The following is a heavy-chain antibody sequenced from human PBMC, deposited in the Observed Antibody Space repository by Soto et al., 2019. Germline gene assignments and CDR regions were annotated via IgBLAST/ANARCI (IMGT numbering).Heavy chain of an antibody. CDR2: ISRSGTT. V-gene: IGHV4-34*01. CDR3: ATSLWFGTQVEL. D-gene: IGHD3-10*01. J-gene: IGHJ5*02. CDR1: GGYFNDNY. Sequence: QVQLQQWGAGLLKPSETLSLSCAVYGGYFNDNYYTWFRQPPGKGLEWIGEISRSGTTKYIPSLKSRASISFDTSKTQVSLKVTSVTAADTALYYCATSLWFGTQVELWGQGALVTASS.